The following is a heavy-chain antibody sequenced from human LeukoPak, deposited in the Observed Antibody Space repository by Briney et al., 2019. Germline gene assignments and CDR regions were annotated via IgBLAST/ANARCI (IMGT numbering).Heavy chain of an antibody. CDR3: ASRYYYGSGTTFDY. CDR2: INHSGST. CDR1: GGSFSGYY. J-gene: IGHJ4*02. D-gene: IGHD3-10*01. V-gene: IGHV4-34*01. Sequence: SETLSLTCAVYGGSFSGYYWSWIRQPPGKGLEWIGEINHSGSTNYNPSLKSRVTISVDTSKNQFSLKLSSVTAADTAVYYCASRYYYGSGTTFDYWGQGTLDTVSS.